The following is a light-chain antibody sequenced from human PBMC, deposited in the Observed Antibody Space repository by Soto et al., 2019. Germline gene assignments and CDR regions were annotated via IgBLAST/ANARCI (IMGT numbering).Light chain of an antibody. CDR1: QGIRGD. J-gene: IGKJ2*01. Sequence: AIRMSQSPSSLSASVGDRVTITSRARQGIRGDLGWYQQKPARAPKLLIYDASSLQRGVPSRFSGSGSGTDFTLTISSLQPEDFATYYCLQDHKYPYTCGQGTKLEIK. V-gene: IGKV1-6*01. CDR2: DAS. CDR3: LQDHKYPYT.